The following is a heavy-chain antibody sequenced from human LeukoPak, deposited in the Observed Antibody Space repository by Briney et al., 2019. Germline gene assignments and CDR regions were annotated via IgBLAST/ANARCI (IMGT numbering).Heavy chain of an antibody. J-gene: IGHJ4*02. Sequence: GGSLRLSCAASGFTFSSYSMNWVRQAPGKGLEWLSYISDSSDTIYYADSVKGRFTISRDNAKNSLYLQINSLRAEDTAVYYCARGQFNSGPEDYWGQGTLVTVSS. CDR1: GFTFSSYS. CDR2: ISDSSDTI. CDR3: ARGQFNSGPEDY. V-gene: IGHV3-48*01. D-gene: IGHD5-12*01.